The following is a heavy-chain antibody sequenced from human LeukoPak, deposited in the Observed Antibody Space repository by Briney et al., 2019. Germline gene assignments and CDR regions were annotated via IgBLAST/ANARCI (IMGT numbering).Heavy chain of an antibody. J-gene: IGHJ4*02. CDR3: ARDSPGYGGYSY. V-gene: IGHV3-7*04. CDR1: GFIFSRYW. Sequence: GGSLRLSCTASGFIFSRYWMTWLRQAPGKGLEWVANIKEDGSAKYYVDSMKGRFTISRDNAKNSLYLQINSLRAEDTAVYYCARDSPGYGGYSYWGQGTLVTVSS. CDR2: IKEDGSAK. D-gene: IGHD5-12*01.